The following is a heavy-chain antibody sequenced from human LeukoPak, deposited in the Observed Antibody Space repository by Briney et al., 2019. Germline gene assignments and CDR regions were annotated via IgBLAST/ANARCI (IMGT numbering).Heavy chain of an antibody. CDR2: IAQDGSEI. V-gene: IGHV3-7*03. CDR1: GFDFSSSW. D-gene: IGHD6-6*01. CDR3: GRDRGAQLVHEFFQY. Sequence: GGPLRLSCAASGFDFSSSWMSWVRQAPGTGLEWVANIAQDGSEIHYVDSVKGRFTISRDNAKNSLYLQMSSLRVEDTAMYYCGRDRGAQLVHEFFQYWGQGSLVTVSS. J-gene: IGHJ1*01.